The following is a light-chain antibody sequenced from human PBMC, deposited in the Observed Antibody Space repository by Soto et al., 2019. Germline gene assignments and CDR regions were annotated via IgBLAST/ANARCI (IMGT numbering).Light chain of an antibody. CDR3: SSYTSMRNYV. Sequence: QSALTQPASVSGSPGQSITISCTGTSSDVGGYNFVSWYQQHPDKAPKLMIYDVTNRPSGVSNRFSGSKSGNTASLTISGLQAEDEADYYCSSYTSMRNYVFGTGTKLTVL. V-gene: IGLV2-14*01. J-gene: IGLJ1*01. CDR2: DVT. CDR1: SSDVGGYNF.